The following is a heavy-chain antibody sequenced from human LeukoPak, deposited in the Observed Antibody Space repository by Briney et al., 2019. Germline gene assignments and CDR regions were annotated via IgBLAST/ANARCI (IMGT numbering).Heavy chain of an antibody. V-gene: IGHV3-53*01. D-gene: IGHD2-2*01. Sequence: PGGSLRLSCAASGLTFRNYAMNWVRQAPGKGLEWVSVIYSGGSTYYADSVKGRFTISRDNSKNTLYLQMNSLRAEDTAVYYCARDLEVTSSPRPYYYYGMDVWGQGTTVTVSS. J-gene: IGHJ6*02. CDR2: IYSGGST. CDR3: ARDLEVTSSPRPYYYYGMDV. CDR1: GLTFRNYA.